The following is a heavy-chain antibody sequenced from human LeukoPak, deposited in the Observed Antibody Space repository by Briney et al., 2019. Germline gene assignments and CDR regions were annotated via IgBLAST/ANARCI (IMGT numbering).Heavy chain of an antibody. D-gene: IGHD6-13*01. Sequence: GGSLRLSCAASGFTFSSYEMNWVRQAPGKGLEWVSYISSSGSTIYYADSVKGRFTISRDNAKNSLYLQMNSLRAEGTAVYYCARGGYSSSWYEVGITAFDIWGQGTMVTVSS. CDR1: GFTFSSYE. CDR3: ARGGYSSSWYEVGITAFDI. J-gene: IGHJ3*02. V-gene: IGHV3-48*03. CDR2: ISSSGSTI.